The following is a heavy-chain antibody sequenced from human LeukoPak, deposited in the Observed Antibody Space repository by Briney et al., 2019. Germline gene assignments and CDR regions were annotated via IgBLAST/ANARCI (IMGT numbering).Heavy chain of an antibody. J-gene: IGHJ6*02. CDR2: IYYSGST. CDR3: ASGSQVPSQSYCYYYGMDV. V-gene: IGHV4-59*01. Sequence: SETLSLTCTVSGGSISSYYWSWIRQPPGKGLEWIGYIYYSGSTNYSPSLKSRVTISVDTSKNQFSLKLSSVIAADTAVYYCASGSQVPSQSYCYYYGMDVWGQGTTVTVSS. CDR1: GGSISSYY.